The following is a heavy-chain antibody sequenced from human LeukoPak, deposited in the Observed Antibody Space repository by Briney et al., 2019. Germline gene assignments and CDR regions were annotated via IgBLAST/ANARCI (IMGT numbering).Heavy chain of an antibody. D-gene: IGHD2-2*01. Sequence: GRSLRLSCAASGFTFSSYAMHWVRQAPGKGLEWVAVISYDGSNKYYADSVKGRFTISRDNSKNTLYLQMNSLRAEDTAVYYCASQYCSSTSCYEASNAFDIWGQGTMVTVSS. CDR2: ISYDGSNK. V-gene: IGHV3-30*01. CDR1: GFTFSSYA. CDR3: ASQYCSSTSCYEASNAFDI. J-gene: IGHJ3*02.